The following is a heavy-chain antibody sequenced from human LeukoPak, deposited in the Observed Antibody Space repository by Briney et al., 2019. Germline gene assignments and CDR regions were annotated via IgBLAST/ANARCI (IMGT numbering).Heavy chain of an antibody. D-gene: IGHD7-27*01. CDR2: VKGDGSGI. CDR1: GFIFSDYW. J-gene: IGHJ4*02. Sequence: QPGGSLRLSCAASGFIFSDYWMLWVRQAPGKGLLWVSRVKGDGSGITYADSVKGRFTISRDNAKNTLYLQMNSLRVEDTAVYYCARDYWGSGDYWGQGTLVTVSS. V-gene: IGHV3-74*01. CDR3: ARDYWGSGDY.